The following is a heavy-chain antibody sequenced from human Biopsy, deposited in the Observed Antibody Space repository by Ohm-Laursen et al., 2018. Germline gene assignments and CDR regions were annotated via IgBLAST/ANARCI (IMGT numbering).Heavy chain of an antibody. V-gene: IGHV3-11*01. J-gene: IGHJ4*02. D-gene: IGHD3-3*01. CDR1: GFTFSDYY. CDR3: ARFPDFWSGYYVDS. Sequence: SIRLSCAASGFTFSDYYMSWIRQAPGKGLEWISYLSSRGSNIYYADSVKGRFTVSRDNANNSLFLQMNSLRAEDTAVYYCARFPDFWSGYYVDSWGQGTLVTVSS. CDR2: LSSRGSNI.